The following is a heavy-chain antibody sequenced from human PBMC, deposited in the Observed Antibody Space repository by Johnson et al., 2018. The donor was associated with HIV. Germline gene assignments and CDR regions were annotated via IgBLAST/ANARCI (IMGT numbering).Heavy chain of an antibody. Sequence: QVQLVESGGGVVQPGGSLRLSCAASGFSFSSYGMHWVRQAPGKGLEWVAVIGYDGSNKYYADSVKGRLTVSRDNSKNTLYLQMNSLSAEDTAVYYCAREEGNYILTRGDAFDIWGQGTMVTVSS. CDR3: AREEGNYILTRGDAFDI. V-gene: IGHV3-33*01. D-gene: IGHD3-9*01. CDR2: IGYDGSNK. J-gene: IGHJ3*02. CDR1: GFSFSSYG.